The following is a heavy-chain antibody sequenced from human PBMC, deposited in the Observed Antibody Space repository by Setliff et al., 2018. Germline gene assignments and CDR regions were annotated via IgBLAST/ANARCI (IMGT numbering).Heavy chain of an antibody. V-gene: IGHV4-61*02. D-gene: IGHD3-10*01. CDR1: GGSISSGSYY. CDR2: LHTSGST. Sequence: SETLSLTCAVSGGSISSGSYYWSWIRQPAGKGLEWVGRLHTSGSTNYNPSLKSRATISVDTSKNQFSLNLSSVTAADTAVYYCFGAGTCSYWGQGTLVTVSS. J-gene: IGHJ4*02. CDR3: FGAGTCSY.